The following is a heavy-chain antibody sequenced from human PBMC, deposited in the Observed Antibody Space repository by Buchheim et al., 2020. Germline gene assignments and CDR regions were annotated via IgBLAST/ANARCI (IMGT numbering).Heavy chain of an antibody. CDR2: ISGSGGST. CDR3: AKIASQITIFGVVIRGSTYSGNWYFDL. V-gene: IGHV3-23*01. J-gene: IGHJ2*01. Sequence: EVQLLESGGGLVQPGGSLRLSCAASGFTFSSYAMSWVRQAPGKGLEWVSAISGSGGSTYYADSVKGRFTISSDNSKNTLYLQMNSLRAEDTAVYYCAKIASQITIFGVVIRGSTYSGNWYFDLWGRGTL. CDR1: GFTFSSYA. D-gene: IGHD3-3*01.